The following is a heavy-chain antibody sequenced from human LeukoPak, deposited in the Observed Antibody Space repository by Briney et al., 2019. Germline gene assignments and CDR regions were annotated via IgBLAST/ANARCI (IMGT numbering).Heavy chain of an antibody. CDR2: MNPNSGDT. CDR1: EYTCTSYD. J-gene: IGHJ4*02. Sequence: GASVKVSGKASEYTCTSYDINWVRQATGQGLEWMGWMNPNSGDTGYAQKFQGRVTMTRNTSISTAYMDLSSLRSEDTAVYCCARGSGGATKYWGQGTLVTVSS. D-gene: IGHD1-26*01. V-gene: IGHV1-8*01. CDR3: ARGSGGATKY.